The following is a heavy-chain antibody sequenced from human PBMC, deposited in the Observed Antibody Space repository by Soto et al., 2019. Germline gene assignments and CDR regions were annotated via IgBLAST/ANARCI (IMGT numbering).Heavy chain of an antibody. V-gene: IGHV1-2*02. CDR2: INPTSGAT. CDR3: ARGGPEY. Sequence: QVQLVQSGAEVKKPGASVKVSCKASGYTFTGYYMHWVRQAPGQGLEWVGWINPTSGATHYAQKFLGRVTMARDTSIRTAYMELTRLRADDTAMYSCARGGPEYWGQGTLVTVSS. J-gene: IGHJ4*02. D-gene: IGHD3-16*01. CDR1: GYTFTGYY.